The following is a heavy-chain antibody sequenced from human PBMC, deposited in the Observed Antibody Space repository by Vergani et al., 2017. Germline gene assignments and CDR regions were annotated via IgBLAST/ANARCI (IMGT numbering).Heavy chain of an antibody. CDR2: ISGSGGST. CDR1: GFTFNHYA. V-gene: IGHV3-23*01. J-gene: IGHJ6*02. Sequence: EVQLLESGGDLVQPGGSLRLSCAASGFTFNHYAMNWVRQAPGKGLEWVSGISGSGGSTYYAGSVKGRFTISRDSSKNTLYLQMNSMSAGDTAVYYCAKANHRNSGYDYLYYYHAMDVWGHGTTVTVSS. D-gene: IGHD5-12*01. CDR3: AKANHRNSGYDYLYYYHAMDV.